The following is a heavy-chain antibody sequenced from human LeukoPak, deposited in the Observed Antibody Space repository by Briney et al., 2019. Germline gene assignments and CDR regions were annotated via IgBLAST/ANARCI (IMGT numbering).Heavy chain of an antibody. CDR3: AKSNTYYYDSSGYYYDY. CDR2: ISWNSGSI. V-gene: IGHV3-9*01. D-gene: IGHD3-22*01. Sequence: GGSLRLSCAASGFTFDDYAMYWVRQAPGKGLEWVSGISWNSGSIGYADSVKGRFTISRDNAKNSLYLQMNSLRAEDTALYYCAKSNTYYYDSSGYYYDYWGQGTLVTVSS. CDR1: GFTFDDYA. J-gene: IGHJ4*02.